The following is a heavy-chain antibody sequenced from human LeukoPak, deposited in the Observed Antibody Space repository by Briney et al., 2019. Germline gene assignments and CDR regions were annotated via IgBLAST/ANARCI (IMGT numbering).Heavy chain of an antibody. D-gene: IGHD3-3*01. CDR3: ARDPAIFGAKAYGMDV. V-gene: IGHV1-69*04. CDR1: GGTFSSYA. Sequence: GASVKVSCKASGGTFSSYAISWVRQAPGQGLEWIGRIIPIFGIANYAQKFQGRVTITADKSTSTAYMELSSLRSEDTAVYYCARDPAIFGAKAYGMDVWGQGTTVTVSS. J-gene: IGHJ6*02. CDR2: IIPIFGIA.